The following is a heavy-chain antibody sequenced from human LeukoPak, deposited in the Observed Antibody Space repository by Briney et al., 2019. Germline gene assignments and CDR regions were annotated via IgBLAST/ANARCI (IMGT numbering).Heavy chain of an antibody. CDR3: AREGVRECRGSGTFDL. D-gene: IGHD1-26*01. CDR2: ISSSSSYI. J-gene: IGHJ3*01. V-gene: IGHV3-21*01. Sequence: GGSLRLSCAASGFTFSSYSMKWVRQAPGKGLEWVSPISSSSSYIYYADSVKGRFTISRYNAKNSQYLQMDSLRAEDTAVYYCAREGVRECRGSGTFDLGGQGTMVTVSS. CDR1: GFTFSSYS.